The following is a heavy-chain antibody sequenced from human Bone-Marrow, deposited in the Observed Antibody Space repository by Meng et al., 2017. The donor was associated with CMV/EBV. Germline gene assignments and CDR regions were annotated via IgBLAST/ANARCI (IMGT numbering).Heavy chain of an antibody. CDR3: AGRSPGGGACDY. CDR1: GASIKNYH. J-gene: IGHJ4*02. D-gene: IGHD3-16*01. Sequence: QGQIQESGPGLVQPSETLSLNCIVAGASIKNYHGNWVRQPAGQGLEWIGLIQVIGHTVYNPSLHLPFPLSLASSPPPFSLPLPSLPSAPPAPSFCAGRSPGGGACDYWGQGILVTVSS. CDR2: IQVIGHT. V-gene: IGHV4-4*07.